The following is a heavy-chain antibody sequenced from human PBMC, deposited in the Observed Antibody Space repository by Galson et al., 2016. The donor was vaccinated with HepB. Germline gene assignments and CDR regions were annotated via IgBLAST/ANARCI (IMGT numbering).Heavy chain of an antibody. J-gene: IGHJ6*02. D-gene: IGHD2-15*01. CDR2: IGTAGDT. CDR3: ARGGLGYCSGGSCSLGEYGMDV. Sequence: SLRLSCAASGFTYSSYDMHWVRQPTGQGLEWVSAIGTAGDTYHPGPVKGRFTIPRENAKNSLYLQMNTLRAEDTAVYYCARGGLGYCSGGSCSLGEYGMDVWGQGTTVTVSS. CDR1: GFTYSSYD. V-gene: IGHV3-13*01.